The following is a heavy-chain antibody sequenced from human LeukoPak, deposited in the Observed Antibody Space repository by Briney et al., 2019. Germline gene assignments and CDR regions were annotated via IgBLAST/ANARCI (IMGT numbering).Heavy chain of an antibody. J-gene: IGHJ4*02. CDR3: ATPIRAAAGTW. CDR1: GFTFSSYA. Sequence: GGSLRLSCAASGFTFSSYAMHWVRQAPGKGLEWVAVISYDGSNKYYADSVKGRFTISRDNSKNTLYLQMNSLRAEDTAVYYCATPIRAAAGTWWGQGTLVTVSS. CDR2: ISYDGSNK. D-gene: IGHD6-13*01. V-gene: IGHV3-30-3*01.